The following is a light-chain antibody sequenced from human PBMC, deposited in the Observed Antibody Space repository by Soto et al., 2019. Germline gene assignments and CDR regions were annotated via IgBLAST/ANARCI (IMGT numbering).Light chain of an antibody. CDR2: GAS. J-gene: IGKJ1*01. V-gene: IGKV1-5*01. Sequence: DIQMTQSPSTVSASVGDRVTITCRASQRISTWLAWYQQRPGIAPKLLIYGASTLESGVPSRFSGSGSGTEFTLTISSLQAEDFATYYCQQYNTYWTFGQGTKVEIK. CDR1: QRISTW. CDR3: QQYNTYWT.